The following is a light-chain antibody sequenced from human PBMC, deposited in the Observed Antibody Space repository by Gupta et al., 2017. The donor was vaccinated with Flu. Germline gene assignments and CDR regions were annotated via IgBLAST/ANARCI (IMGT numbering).Light chain of an antibody. Sequence: QSAPTQPRSVSGSPGQPVTISCTGSSNDVGGSNRVSWYQQRPGKAPKLILYDVTERPSGVPVRFSGSKSGNTASLSISGLQADDEADYYCSSHAGRVTWVFGTGTTVTVL. CDR1: SNDVGGSNR. J-gene: IGLJ1*01. CDR3: SSHAGRVTWV. CDR2: DVT. V-gene: IGLV2-11*01.